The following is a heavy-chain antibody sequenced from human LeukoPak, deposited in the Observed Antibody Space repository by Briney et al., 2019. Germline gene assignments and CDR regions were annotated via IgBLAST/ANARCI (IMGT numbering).Heavy chain of an antibody. CDR3: AKDLITIISPVDY. J-gene: IGHJ4*02. V-gene: IGHV3-23*01. D-gene: IGHD3-9*01. Sequence: GGSLRLSCAASGFTFSNYAMNWVRQAPGKGLEWVSSISGSGDSTYYADSVKGRFTISRDNSKNTLSLQMNSLRAEDTAVYYCAKDLITIISPVDYWGQGTLVTVSS. CDR1: GFTFSNYA. CDR2: ISGSGDST.